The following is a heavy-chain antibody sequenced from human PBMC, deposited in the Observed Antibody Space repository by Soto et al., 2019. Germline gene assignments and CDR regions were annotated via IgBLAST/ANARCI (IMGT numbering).Heavy chain of an antibody. J-gene: IGHJ5*02. CDR3: ASPKIAFYNWFDP. D-gene: IGHD3-3*02. V-gene: IGHV4-39*01. CDR2: IYYSGST. CDR1: GGSISSSSYY. Sequence: QLQLQESGPGLVRPSETLSLTCTVSGGSISSSSYYWGWIRQPPGKGLEWIGSIYYSGSTYYNPSLKSRVTISVDTSKNQFSLKLSSETAADPAVYYCASPKIAFYNWFDPWGQGTLVTVSS.